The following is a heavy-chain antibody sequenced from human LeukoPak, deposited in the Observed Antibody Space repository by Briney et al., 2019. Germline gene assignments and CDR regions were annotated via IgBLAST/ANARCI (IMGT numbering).Heavy chain of an antibody. CDR3: AREGVDRPGSRPLFIDY. CDR2: IYSGGPT. CDR1: GFTVSSKY. V-gene: IGHV3-66*01. D-gene: IGHD2-21*01. J-gene: IGHJ4*02. Sequence: GGSLRLSCAASGFTVSSKYMSWVRKAPGKGLEWVSVIYSGGPTYYADSVKGRFTISRDNSKNTLYLQMNSLRAEDTAVYYCAREGVDRPGSRPLFIDYWGQGTLVTVSS.